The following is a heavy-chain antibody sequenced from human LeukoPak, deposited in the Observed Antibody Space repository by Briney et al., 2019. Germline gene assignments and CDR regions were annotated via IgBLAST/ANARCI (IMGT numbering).Heavy chain of an antibody. V-gene: IGHV3-30-3*01. D-gene: IGHD3-3*01. Sequence: GGSLRLSCAASGFTFSSYAMHWVRQAPGKGLEWVAVISYDGSNKYYADSVKGRFTISRDNSKNTLYLQMNSLRAEDTAVYYCARDPLTIFGVVLRGARDAFDIWGQGTMVTVSS. CDR3: ARDPLTIFGVVLRGARDAFDI. CDR2: ISYDGSNK. CDR1: GFTFSSYA. J-gene: IGHJ3*02.